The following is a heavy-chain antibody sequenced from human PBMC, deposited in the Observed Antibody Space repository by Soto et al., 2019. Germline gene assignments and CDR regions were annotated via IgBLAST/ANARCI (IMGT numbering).Heavy chain of an antibody. Sequence: TLSLTCTVSGGSISSGGYYWSWIRQHPGKGLEWIGYIFYSGTTYYNPSLKSRVTISVDTSKNQFSLKLSSVTAADTAVYYCARHGYYGSGSLRYFFDYWGQGSLVTVAS. D-gene: IGHD3-10*01. CDR2: IFYSGTT. CDR1: GGSISSGGYY. J-gene: IGHJ4*02. V-gene: IGHV4-31*03. CDR3: ARHGYYGSGSLRYFFDY.